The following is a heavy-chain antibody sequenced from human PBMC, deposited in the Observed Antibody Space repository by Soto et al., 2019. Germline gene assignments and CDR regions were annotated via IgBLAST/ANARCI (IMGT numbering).Heavy chain of an antibody. D-gene: IGHD6-6*01. CDR2: IYTSGST. Sequence: PSWTLSLTCTVSVGSISSYYWSWSRQPAGKGLEWIGRIYTSGSTNYNPSLKSRVTMSVDTSKNQFSLKLSSVTAADTAVYYCARDLSSSVGKMDYYYGMDVWGQGTTVTVSS. V-gene: IGHV4-4*07. CDR3: ARDLSSSVGKMDYYYGMDV. CDR1: VGSISSYY. J-gene: IGHJ6*02.